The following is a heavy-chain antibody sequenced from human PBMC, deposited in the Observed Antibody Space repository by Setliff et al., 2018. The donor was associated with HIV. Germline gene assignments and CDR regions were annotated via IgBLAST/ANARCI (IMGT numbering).Heavy chain of an antibody. CDR1: RDSINGHW. J-gene: IGHJ3*02. V-gene: IGHV4-59*11. Sequence: SETLSLTCTVSRDSINGHWWSWIRQPPGKGLEWTGSIHYSRITHYNPSLKSRLTMSVDTSKNQVSLKLTSVTAADTAVYYCARYKCINFACVGFDIWGQGTVVT. CDR3: ARYKCINFACVGFDI. D-gene: IGHD3-9*01. CDR2: IHYSRIT.